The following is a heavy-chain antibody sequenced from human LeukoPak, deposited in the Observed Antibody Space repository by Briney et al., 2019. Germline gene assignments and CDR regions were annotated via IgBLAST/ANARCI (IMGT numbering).Heavy chain of an antibody. Sequence: IPMLGTVNYAQKFQGRVTIIADKFTSTAYMELSSLRSEDTAVYYCARDQKVGATPYFGMDVWGQGTTVTVSS. D-gene: IGHD1-26*01. CDR3: ARDQKVGATPYFGMDV. V-gene: IGHV1-69*08. J-gene: IGHJ6*02. CDR2: IPMLGTV.